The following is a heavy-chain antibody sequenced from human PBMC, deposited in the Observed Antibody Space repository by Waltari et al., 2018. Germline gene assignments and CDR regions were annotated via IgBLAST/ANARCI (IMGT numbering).Heavy chain of an antibody. CDR2: IYTAGST. D-gene: IGHD6-25*01. J-gene: IGHJ4*02. CDR1: GSTVNNYY. CDR3: ATGGQRGT. Sequence: EVQLVEYGGGLIQPGGSLSLFCAASGSTVNNYYVNWVRQAPGKGLEWVSVIYTAGSTSYADSVKGRFTISRDNAKNTVYLQMNSLRAEDTAVYYCATGGQRGTWGQGTLVTVSS. V-gene: IGHV3-53*01.